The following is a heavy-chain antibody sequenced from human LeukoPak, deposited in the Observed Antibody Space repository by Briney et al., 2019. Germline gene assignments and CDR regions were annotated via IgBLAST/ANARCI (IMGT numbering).Heavy chain of an antibody. D-gene: IGHD3-22*01. J-gene: IGHJ4*02. V-gene: IGHV3-11*04. CDR2: ISSSGGTI. CDR1: GFTSIDYY. Sequence: RGSLILSCADPGFTSIDYYMSWIRQGPRKGLERVSYISSSGGTIYYADSVKGRFTISRDNAKNSLYLQMNSLRAEDTAVYYCARDFAAGQYYYDSSGSIGGYWGQGILVTVSS. CDR3: ARDFAAGQYYYDSSGSIGGY.